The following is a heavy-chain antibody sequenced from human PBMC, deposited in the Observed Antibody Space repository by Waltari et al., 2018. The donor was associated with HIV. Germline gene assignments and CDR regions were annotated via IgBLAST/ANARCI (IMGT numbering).Heavy chain of an antibody. CDR3: ARDFWGGYYYGMDV. J-gene: IGHJ6*02. D-gene: IGHD3-16*01. Sequence: EVQLVESGGGLVKPGGSLKLSCAASGVTFSSYSMNWVRQAQGKGLEWVSSISSSSSYIYYADSVKGRFTISRDNAKNSLYLQMNSLRAEDTAVYYCARDFWGGYYYGMDVWGQGTTVTVSS. CDR2: ISSSSSYI. V-gene: IGHV3-21*01. CDR1: GVTFSSYS.